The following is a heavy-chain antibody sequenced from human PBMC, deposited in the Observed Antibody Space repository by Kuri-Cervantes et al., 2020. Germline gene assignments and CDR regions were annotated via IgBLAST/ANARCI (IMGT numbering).Heavy chain of an antibody. CDR3: ARDRRAPLTIFGVPQQPPYYMDV. CDR1: GFIFGNYA. Sequence: LSLTCAASGFIFGNYAMHWVRQAPGMGPEWLAVTSPDGNNRYYADSVKGRFFISRDNSENTLYLQMNSLRPEDTAMYYCARDRRAPLTIFGVPQQPPYYMDVWGKGTTVTVSS. V-gene: IGHV3-30*04. D-gene: IGHD3-3*01. J-gene: IGHJ6*03. CDR2: TSPDGNNR.